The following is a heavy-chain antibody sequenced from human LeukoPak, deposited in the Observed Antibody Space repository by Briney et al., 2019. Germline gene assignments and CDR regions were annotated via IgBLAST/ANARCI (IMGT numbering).Heavy chain of an antibody. D-gene: IGHD3-22*01. CDR2: IYRDDDK. CDR1: GFSLSTNGVG. CDR3: AHRRSGYNFNDGDFDS. Sequence: SGPTLLNPTQTLTLTCTFSGFSLSTNGVGVGWIRQPPGKALEWLALIYRDDDKRHNPFLRSRLTITKDTSKNQVVLTMTNMDPVDTATYYCAHRRSGYNFNDGDFDSWGQGTLVTVSS. J-gene: IGHJ4*02. V-gene: IGHV2-5*02.